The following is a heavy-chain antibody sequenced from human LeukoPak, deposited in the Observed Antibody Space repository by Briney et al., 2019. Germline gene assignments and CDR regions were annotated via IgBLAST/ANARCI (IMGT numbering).Heavy chain of an antibody. V-gene: IGHV4-30-2*01. Sequence: SETLSLTCAVSGGSISSGGYSWSWIRQPPGKGLEWIGYIYHSGSTYYNPSLKSRVTISVDRSKNQFSLKLSSVTAADAAVYYCARGEVATMSAFDYWGQGTLVTVSS. CDR1: GGSISSGGYS. J-gene: IGHJ4*02. CDR2: IYHSGST. CDR3: ARGEVATMSAFDY. D-gene: IGHD5-24*01.